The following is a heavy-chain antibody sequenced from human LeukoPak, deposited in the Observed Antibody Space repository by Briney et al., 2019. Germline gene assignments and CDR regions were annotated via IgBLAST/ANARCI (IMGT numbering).Heavy chain of an antibody. J-gene: IGHJ4*02. D-gene: IGHD5-18*01. CDR1: GFTFSSYA. Sequence: GGSLRLSCAASGFTFSSYAMSWVRQAPGKGLEWASAISGSGGSTYYADSVKGRFTISRDNSKNTLYLQMNSLRAEDTAVYYCAPSPYSYGFAIDYWGQGTLVTVSS. CDR2: ISGSGGST. V-gene: IGHV3-23*01. CDR3: APSPYSYGFAIDY.